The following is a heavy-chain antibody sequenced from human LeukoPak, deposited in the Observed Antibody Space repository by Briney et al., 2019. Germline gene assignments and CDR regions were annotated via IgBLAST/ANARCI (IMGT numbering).Heavy chain of an antibody. CDR2: IKGDGSST. CDR1: GFTFSTYW. Sequence: GGSLRLSCAASGFTFSTYWMHWVRQAPGKGLVWVARIKGDGSSTIYADSVKGRFTISRDNSKNTLYLQMNSLRAEDTAVYFCAGRASGTSGYYSNYFDYWGQGTLVTVSS. J-gene: IGHJ4*02. D-gene: IGHD3-22*01. V-gene: IGHV3-74*01. CDR3: AGRASGTSGYYSNYFDY.